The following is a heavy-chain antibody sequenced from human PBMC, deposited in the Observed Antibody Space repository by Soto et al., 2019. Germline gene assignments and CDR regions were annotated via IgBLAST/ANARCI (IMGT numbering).Heavy chain of an antibody. Sequence: QPGGSLRLSCAASGFTFSSYGMHWVRQAPGKGLEWVAVISYDGSNKYYADSVKGRFTISRDNYKNTLYLQMNSLRAEDTAVYYCAKEGYSYGYAPGDYWGQGT. CDR3: AKEGYSYGYAPGDY. D-gene: IGHD5-18*01. J-gene: IGHJ4*02. CDR2: ISYDGSNK. V-gene: IGHV3-30*18. CDR1: GFTFSSYG.